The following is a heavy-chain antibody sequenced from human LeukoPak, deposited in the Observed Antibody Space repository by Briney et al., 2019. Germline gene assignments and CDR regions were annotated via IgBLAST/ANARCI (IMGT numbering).Heavy chain of an antibody. CDR3: ARDSFSGSSLDY. Sequence: PGGSLRLSCAASGFTFDEYGMSRVRQAPGKGLEWVSSINWDGGSTAYADSVQGRFTISGDNAKNSLHLQMKSLRAEDTALYYCARDSFSGSSLDYWGQGTLVTVSS. D-gene: IGHD1-26*01. CDR2: INWDGGST. J-gene: IGHJ4*02. CDR1: GFTFDEYG. V-gene: IGHV3-20*04.